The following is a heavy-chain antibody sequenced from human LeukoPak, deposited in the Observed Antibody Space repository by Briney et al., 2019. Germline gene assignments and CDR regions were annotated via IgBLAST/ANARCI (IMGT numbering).Heavy chain of an antibody. V-gene: IGHV4-34*01. CDR1: GGSFSGYY. Sequence: SETLSLTCAVYGGSFSGYYWSWIRHPPGKGLEWIGEINHSGSTNYNPSLKSRVTISVDTSKNQFSLKLSSVTAADTAVYYCARGYSPWSGKIDYWGQGTLVTVSS. CDR2: INHSGST. CDR3: ARGYSPWSGKIDY. J-gene: IGHJ4*02. D-gene: IGHD3-3*01.